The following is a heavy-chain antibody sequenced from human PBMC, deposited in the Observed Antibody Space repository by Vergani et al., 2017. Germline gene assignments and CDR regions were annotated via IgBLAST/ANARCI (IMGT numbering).Heavy chain of an antibody. CDR3: AKYLRDSTDGLTGS. CDR2: LGKDGITT. CDR1: GCTFSNFS. V-gene: IGHV3-30*02. D-gene: IGHD2-21*02. Sequence: QVQLVESAGGVVQPGGSLRLSCAASGCTFSNFSLHWIRQAPGKGLEWLAYLGKDGITTRYRDAVKGRFTFSRDNSKDILYLQMDSLRSEDTALYNCAKYLRDSTDGLTGSWGPGTLVIVSS. J-gene: IGHJ5*02.